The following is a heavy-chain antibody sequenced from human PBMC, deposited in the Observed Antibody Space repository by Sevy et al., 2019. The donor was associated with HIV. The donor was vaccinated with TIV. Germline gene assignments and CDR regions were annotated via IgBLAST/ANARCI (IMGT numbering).Heavy chain of an antibody. CDR2: IRRRAKTHAT. Sequence: GGSLRLSCAASGFTFTGSTMYWVRQASGKGLEWVARIRRRAKTHATAYAASVKGRLSISRDDSRNTAYLQMNSLKTEDTAVYYCSSQRTIAVAGDYFDYWGQGTLVTVSS. J-gene: IGHJ4*02. D-gene: IGHD6-19*01. CDR3: SSQRTIAVAGDYFDY. V-gene: IGHV3-73*01. CDR1: GFTFTGST.